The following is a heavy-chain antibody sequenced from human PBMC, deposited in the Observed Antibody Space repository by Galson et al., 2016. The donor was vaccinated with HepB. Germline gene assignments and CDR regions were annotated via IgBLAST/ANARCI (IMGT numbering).Heavy chain of an antibody. CDR1: GFSLSTSGVG. Sequence: PALVKPTQTLTLTCTFSGFSLSTSGVGVGWIRQHPGKAPEWPAFIYWGDDKGYSPSLETKLSISKDTSKNQVVLTVTNMDHVDTATYYCSHSSRVALGRGANGYYIIGVWGQGTVVSVSS. CDR2: IYWGDDK. CDR3: SHSSRVALGRGANGYYIIGV. J-gene: IGHJ6*02. V-gene: IGHV2-5*02. D-gene: IGHD3-10*01.